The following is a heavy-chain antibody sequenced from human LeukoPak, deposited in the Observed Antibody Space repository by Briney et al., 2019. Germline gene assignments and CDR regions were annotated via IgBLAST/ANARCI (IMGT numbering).Heavy chain of an antibody. Sequence: GASVKVSFTASGYTGSVFYVHWGRQAPGQGLEWMGIVKVSGGRTEYAQKFQGRVTVTRDMSTSTVYMELNNLRSEDTAVSYCAREPPESYYFDNWGQGTLVTVSS. V-gene: IGHV1-46*01. J-gene: IGHJ4*02. CDR1: GYTGSVFY. CDR3: AREPPESYYFDN. CDR2: VKVSGGRT.